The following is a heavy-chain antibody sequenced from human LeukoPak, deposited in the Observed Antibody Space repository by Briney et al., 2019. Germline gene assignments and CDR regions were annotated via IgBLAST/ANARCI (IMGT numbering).Heavy chain of an antibody. CDR3: ARDRVDSAVVDYYYGMDV. CDR1: GYTFTSYG. V-gene: IGHV1-18*01. CDR2: ISSYSGDT. Sequence: ASVKVSCKASGYTFTSYGTSWVRQAPGQGLEWMGWISSYSGDTNSAQKFQGRVTMTTDTSTSTAYMELRSLRSDDTAVYYCARDRVDSAVVDYYYGMDVWGQGTTVTVSS. D-gene: IGHD5-18*01. J-gene: IGHJ6*02.